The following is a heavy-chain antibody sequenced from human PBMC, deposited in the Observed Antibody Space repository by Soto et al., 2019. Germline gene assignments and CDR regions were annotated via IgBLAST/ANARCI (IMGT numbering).Heavy chain of an antibody. CDR1: GYTFTGYY. V-gene: IGHV1-2*04. CDR3: ARGDYYYYGMDV. J-gene: IGHJ6*02. CDR2: INPNSGGT. Sequence: QVQLVKSGAEVKKPGASVKVSCKASGYTFTGYYMHWVRQAPGQELEWMGWINPNSGGTNYAQKFQGWVTMTRDTSISTAYMELSRLRSDDTAVYYCARGDYYYYGMDVWCQGTTVTVSS.